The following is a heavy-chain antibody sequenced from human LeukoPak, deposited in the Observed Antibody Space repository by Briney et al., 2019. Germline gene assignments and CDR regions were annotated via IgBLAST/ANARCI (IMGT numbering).Heavy chain of an antibody. J-gene: IGHJ4*02. CDR1: GGSFSGYY. D-gene: IGHD2/OR15-2a*01. Sequence: SETLSLTCAVYGGSFSGYYWSWIRQPPGKGLEWIGEINHSGSTNYNPSLKSRVTISVDTSKNQFSLMLSSVTAADTAVYYCARAGLWPIDYWGQGTLVTVSS. CDR3: ARAGLWPIDY. V-gene: IGHV4-34*01. CDR2: INHSGST.